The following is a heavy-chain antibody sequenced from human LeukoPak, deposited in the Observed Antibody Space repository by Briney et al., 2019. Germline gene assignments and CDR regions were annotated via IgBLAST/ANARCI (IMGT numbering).Heavy chain of an antibody. CDR1: GYTFTSYD. Sequence: ASVKVSCKASGYTFTSYDINWVRQATGQGLEWMGWMNPNSGNTGYAQKFQGRVTMTRNTSISTAYMELSSLRSEDTAVYYCARVGHLPFWIRGVVPAAIEAYYYYGMDVWGQGTTVTVSS. D-gene: IGHD2-2*01. CDR3: ARVGHLPFWIRGVVPAAIEAYYYYGMDV. J-gene: IGHJ6*02. V-gene: IGHV1-8*01. CDR2: MNPNSGNT.